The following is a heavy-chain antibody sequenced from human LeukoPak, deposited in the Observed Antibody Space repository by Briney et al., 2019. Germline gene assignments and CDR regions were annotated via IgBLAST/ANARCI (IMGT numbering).Heavy chain of an antibody. CDR3: AGEPGFDSSGYLNWFDP. Sequence: SETLSLTCTVSGGSISSYYWSWIRQPPGKGLEWVGYIYYSGSTNYNPSLKSRVTISVDTSKNQFSLKLSSVTAADTAVYYCAGEPGFDSSGYLNWFDPWGQGTLVTVSS. CDR2: IYYSGST. D-gene: IGHD3-22*01. J-gene: IGHJ5*02. V-gene: IGHV4-59*01. CDR1: GGSISSYY.